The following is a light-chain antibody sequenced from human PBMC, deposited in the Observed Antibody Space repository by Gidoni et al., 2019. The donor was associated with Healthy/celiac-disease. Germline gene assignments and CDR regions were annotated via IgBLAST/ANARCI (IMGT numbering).Light chain of an antibody. CDR1: QDISNY. CDR2: DAS. Sequence: DIQMPQSPSSLSASVGDRVTITCQASQDISNYLYWYQQKPGKAPKPLIYDASNLETGVPSRFSGSGSGTDFTFTISSLQPEDIATYDCQQYDNLPYTFGQXTKLEIK. V-gene: IGKV1-33*01. CDR3: QQYDNLPYT. J-gene: IGKJ2*01.